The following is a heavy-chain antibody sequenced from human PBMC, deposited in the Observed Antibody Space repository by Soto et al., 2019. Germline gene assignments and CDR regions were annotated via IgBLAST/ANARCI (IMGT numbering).Heavy chain of an antibody. CDR2: IDPSDSYT. D-gene: IGHD3-10*01. J-gene: IGHJ6*02. CDR3: ATDHYYGSGRGYCYNGMDV. CDR1: GYSFTSYW. Sequence: GESLKISCKGSGYSFTSYWISWVRQMPGKGLEWMGRIDPSDSYTNYSPSFQGHVTISADKSISTAYLQWSSLKASDTAMYYCATDHYYGSGRGYCYNGMDVWGQGTTVTVSS. V-gene: IGHV5-10-1*01.